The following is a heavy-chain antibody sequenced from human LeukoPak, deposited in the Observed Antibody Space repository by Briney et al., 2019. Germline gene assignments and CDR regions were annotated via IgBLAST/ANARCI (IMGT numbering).Heavy chain of an antibody. CDR1: GGSISSYY. J-gene: IGHJ3*02. D-gene: IGHD3-16*02. CDR2: IYYSGSN. Sequence: SSETLSPTCTVSGGSISSYYWSWIRQPPGKGLEWIGNIYYSGSNNYNPSLKSRVTISVGKSKNKFFLLLSYRLTADNTVYYYGSHNGYLDAFDNWGQGTMVTVSS. V-gene: IGHV4-59*08. CDR3: GSHNGYLDAFDN.